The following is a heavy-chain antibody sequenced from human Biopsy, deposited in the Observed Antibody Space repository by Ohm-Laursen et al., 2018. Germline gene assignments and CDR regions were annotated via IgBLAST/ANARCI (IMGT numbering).Heavy chain of an antibody. CDR3: ARLTGDPSY. D-gene: IGHD7-27*01. Sequence: SDTLSLTWPVSGGSIKSYYWNLIRQSPGKGLEWIGFIYYTGHTNYNPSLKSRATISVDTSKNQFSLKVISVTAADTAVYYCARLTGDPSYWGQGILVTVSS. CDR2: IYYTGHT. CDR1: GGSIKSYY. V-gene: IGHV4-59*07. J-gene: IGHJ4*02.